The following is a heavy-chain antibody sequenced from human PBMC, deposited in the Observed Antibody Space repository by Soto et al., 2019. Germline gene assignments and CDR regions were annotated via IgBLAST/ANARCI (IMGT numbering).Heavy chain of an antibody. CDR3: ARDPYNPLAGTLWFDP. CDR1: GYTFTSYY. V-gene: IGHV1-46*01. J-gene: IGHJ5*02. Sequence: TSVKVSCKASGYTFTSYYMHWVRQAPGQGLEWMGIINPSGGSTSYAQKFQGRVTMTRDTSTSTVYMELSSLRSEDTAVYYCARDPYNPLAGTLWFDPWGKGTLVTLS. D-gene: IGHD6-19*01. CDR2: INPSGGST.